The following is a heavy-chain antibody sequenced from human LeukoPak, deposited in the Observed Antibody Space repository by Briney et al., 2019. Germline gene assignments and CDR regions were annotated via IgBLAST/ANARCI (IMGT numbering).Heavy chain of an antibody. D-gene: IGHD6-19*01. CDR3: ARDQVSGKYSSGWPMDY. Sequence: PSETLSLTCTVSGGSISSGSYYWSWIRQPAGKGLEWVGRIYTSGSTNYNPSLKSRVTISVDTSKNQFSLKLSSATAADTAVYYCARDQVSGKYSSGWPMDYWGQGTPVTVSS. CDR2: IYTSGST. J-gene: IGHJ4*02. CDR1: GGSISSGSYY. V-gene: IGHV4-61*02.